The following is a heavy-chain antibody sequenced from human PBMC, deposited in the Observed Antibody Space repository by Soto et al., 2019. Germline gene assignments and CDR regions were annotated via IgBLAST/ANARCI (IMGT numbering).Heavy chain of an antibody. V-gene: IGHV3-33*01. CDR3: AREIFDY. Sequence: QVQLVESGGGVVQPGRSLRLSCAASGFTFSSYGMHWVRQAPGKGLEWVAVIRYDGSNKYYADSVKGRFTIARDHSKNPLDVQMNSLRAEDTAVYYCAREIFDYWGQGTLVTVSS. J-gene: IGHJ4*02. CDR2: IRYDGSNK. CDR1: GFTFSSYG.